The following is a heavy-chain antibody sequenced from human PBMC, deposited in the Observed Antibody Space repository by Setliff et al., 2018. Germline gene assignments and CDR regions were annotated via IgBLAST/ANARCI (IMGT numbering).Heavy chain of an antibody. V-gene: IGHV1-2*04. J-gene: IGHJ3*01. D-gene: IGHD3-16*01. CDR2: INPKTGGT. Sequence: ASVKVSCKTSGYAFTDNYIHWVRQAPGQGLEWMGWINPKTGGTNLAQKFQGWVSMTRDMSITTAYMELSRLTSDDMAVYFCARSDHLVVDGFDVWGQGTMVTVSS. CDR3: ARSDHLVVDGFDV. CDR1: GYAFTDNY.